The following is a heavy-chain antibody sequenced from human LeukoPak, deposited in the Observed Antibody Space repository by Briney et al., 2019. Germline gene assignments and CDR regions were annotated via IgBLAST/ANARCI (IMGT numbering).Heavy chain of an antibody. CDR3: ALKIYSGSYYPFDY. CDR2: IIPIFGTA. CDR1: GGTFSSYA. D-gene: IGHD1-26*01. V-gene: IGHV1-69*05. Sequence: ASVKVSCKASGGTFSSYAISWVRQAPGQGLEWMGGIIPIFGTANYAQKFQGRVTITTDESTSTAYMELSSLRSEDTAVYYCALKIYSGSYYPFDYWGQGTLVTVSS. J-gene: IGHJ4*02.